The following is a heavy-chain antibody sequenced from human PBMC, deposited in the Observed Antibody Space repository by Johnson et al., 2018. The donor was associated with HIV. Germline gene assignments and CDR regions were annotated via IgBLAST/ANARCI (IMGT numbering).Heavy chain of an antibody. D-gene: IGHD2-15*01. Sequence: QVLLVESGGGVLRPGGSLRLSCAASGFTFDDYGMSWVRQAPGKGLEWVAVISYDGSNKYYADSVRGRFTISRDNSKNTLSLQMNSLRAEDTAVYYCAKSDCSGGSCYSVWRHAFDIWGQGTMVTVSS. V-gene: IGHV3-30*18. CDR3: AKSDCSGGSCYSVWRHAFDI. J-gene: IGHJ3*02. CDR1: GFTFDDYG. CDR2: ISYDGSNK.